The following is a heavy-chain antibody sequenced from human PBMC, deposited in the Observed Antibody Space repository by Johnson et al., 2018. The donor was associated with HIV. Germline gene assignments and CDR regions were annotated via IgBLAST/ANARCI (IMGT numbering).Heavy chain of an antibody. D-gene: IGHD1-26*01. J-gene: IGHJ3*02. V-gene: IGHV3-30*02. CDR1: GFTFSSYG. CDR3: AKDLSGSYYFGGNAFDI. CDR2: IRYDGSNK. Sequence: QVQLVESGGGVVQPGGSLRLSCAASGFTFSSYGMHWVRQAPGKGLEWVAFIRYDGSNKYYADSVKGRFTISRDNSKNTLYLQMNSLRAEDTAVYYFAKDLSGSYYFGGNAFDIWGQGTMVTVSS.